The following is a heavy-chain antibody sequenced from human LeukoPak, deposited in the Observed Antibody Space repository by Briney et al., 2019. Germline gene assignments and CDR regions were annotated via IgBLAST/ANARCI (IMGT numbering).Heavy chain of an antibody. Sequence: GGSLRLSCAASGFTFSSSWMAWVRQAPGKGLEWVGNIKEDGTAKNYVVSVRGRFTISRDNAKNSLYLQMNSLRAEDTAVYYCARDLGVGARIHHAFDIWGQGTMVTVSS. CDR2: IKEDGTAK. D-gene: IGHD1-26*01. CDR3: ARDLGVGARIHHAFDI. J-gene: IGHJ3*02. V-gene: IGHV3-7*03. CDR1: GFTFSSSW.